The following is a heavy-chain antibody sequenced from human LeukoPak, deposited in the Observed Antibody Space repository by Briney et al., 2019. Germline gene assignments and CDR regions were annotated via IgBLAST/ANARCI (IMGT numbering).Heavy chain of an antibody. CDR1: GGTISSYY. CDR3: ARDRRRDLLHASDI. Sequence: SETLSLTCTVSGGTISSYYWSWIRQPPGKGLEWIAYIDYSGSTNYNPSLKSRVTISVDASKNQFSLKLSSVTAADTAVYYCARDRRRDLLHASDIWGQGTMVTVSS. D-gene: IGHD1-26*01. CDR2: IDYSGST. J-gene: IGHJ3*02. V-gene: IGHV4-59*01.